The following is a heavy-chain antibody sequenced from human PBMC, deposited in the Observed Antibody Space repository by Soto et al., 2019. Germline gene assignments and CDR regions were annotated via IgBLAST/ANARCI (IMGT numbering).Heavy chain of an antibody. D-gene: IGHD5-12*01. Sequence: LSLTCTVSGGSISSYYWSWIRQPPGKGLKWIGYIYYSGSTNYNPSLKSRVTISVDTSKNQFSLKLSSVTAADTAVYYCARDKPTRYSGYDSLYYYYYGMDVWGQGTTVTVSS. V-gene: IGHV4-59*01. CDR3: ARDKPTRYSGYDSLYYYYYGMDV. J-gene: IGHJ6*02. CDR2: IYYSGST. CDR1: GGSISSYY.